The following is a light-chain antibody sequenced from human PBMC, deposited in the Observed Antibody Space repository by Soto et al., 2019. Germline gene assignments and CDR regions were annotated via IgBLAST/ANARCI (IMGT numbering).Light chain of an antibody. V-gene: IGLV2-14*03. Sequence: QSALTQPASVSGSPGQSITISCTGTSSDVGGYNYVSWYQHHPGKAPKLIIYDVSNRPSGVSIRFSGSKSDNTACLTISGLQPEDEADYHCSSDTTSNTRQIVFGTGTKLTVL. CDR2: DVS. J-gene: IGLJ1*01. CDR1: SSDVGGYNY. CDR3: SSDTTSNTRQIV.